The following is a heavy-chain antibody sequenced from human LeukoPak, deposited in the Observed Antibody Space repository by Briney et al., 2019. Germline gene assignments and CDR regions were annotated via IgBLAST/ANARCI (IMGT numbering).Heavy chain of an antibody. CDR1: GGSISSSNW. Sequence: SGTLSLTCAVSGGSISSSNWWSWVRQPPGKGLEWIGEIYHSGSTNYNPSLKSRATISLDTSRNQFSLKLTSMTAADTAVYYCARHGRVVVSADDAFDIWGQGTLVTVSS. D-gene: IGHD2-15*01. CDR3: ARHGRVVVSADDAFDI. CDR2: IYHSGST. V-gene: IGHV4-4*02. J-gene: IGHJ3*02.